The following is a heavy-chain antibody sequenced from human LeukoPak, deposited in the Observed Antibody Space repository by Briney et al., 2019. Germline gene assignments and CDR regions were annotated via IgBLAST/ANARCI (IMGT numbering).Heavy chain of an antibody. CDR3: ARDLGGDRDY. CDR2: IYTSGST. Sequence: SETLSLTCTVSGGSIRGYYWSWIRQPPGKGLEWIGYIYTSGSTNYNPSLKSRVTMSVDTSKNQFSLKLSSVTAADTAVYYCARDLGGDRDYWGQGTLVTVSS. CDR1: GGSIRGYY. D-gene: IGHD2-21*01. J-gene: IGHJ4*02. V-gene: IGHV4-4*08.